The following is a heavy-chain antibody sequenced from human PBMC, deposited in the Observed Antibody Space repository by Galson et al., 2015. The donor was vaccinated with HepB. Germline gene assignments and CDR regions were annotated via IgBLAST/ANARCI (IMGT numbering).Heavy chain of an antibody. V-gene: IGHV3-64D*06. CDR3: VKPEDTNYYYYGMDV. Sequence: SLRLSCAASGFTFSSYAMHWVRQAPGKGLEYVSAISSNGGSTYYADSVKGRFTISRDNSKNTLYLQMSSLRAEDTAVYYCVKPEDTNYYYYGMDVCGQGTTVTVSS. CDR2: ISSNGGST. CDR1: GFTFSSYA. J-gene: IGHJ6*02. D-gene: IGHD5/OR15-5a*01.